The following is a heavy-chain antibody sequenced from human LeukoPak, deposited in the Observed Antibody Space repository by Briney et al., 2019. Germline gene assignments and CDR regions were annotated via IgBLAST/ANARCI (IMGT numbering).Heavy chain of an antibody. CDR2: INHSGST. V-gene: IGHV4-34*01. CDR3: ARVKDPGGYYYYYYMDI. CDR1: GGSPSSYY. D-gene: IGHD3-16*01. J-gene: IGHJ6*03. Sequence: SETLSLTCTVSGGSPSSYYWSWIRQPAGKGLEWIGEINHSGSTNYNPSLTSRVTISVDTSKNQFSLKVSSVTAADTAVYYCARVKDPGGYYYYYYMDIWGKGNTVTVSS.